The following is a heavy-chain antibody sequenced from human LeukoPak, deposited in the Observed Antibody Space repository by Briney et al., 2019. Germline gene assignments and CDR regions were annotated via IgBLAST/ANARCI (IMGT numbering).Heavy chain of an antibody. CDR1: GYTFTTNG. CDR2: ISPYNGDT. D-gene: IGHD6-19*01. J-gene: IGHJ3*02. CDR3: ARLRGGIYSSRDAFDI. Sequence: ASVKVSCRASGYTFTTNGISWVRQAPGQGLEWMAWISPYNGDTKYAQELQGRLTVTTDTSTSTACMELRSLRSDDTAVYYCARLRGGIYSSRDAFDIWGQGTMVTVSS. V-gene: IGHV1-18*04.